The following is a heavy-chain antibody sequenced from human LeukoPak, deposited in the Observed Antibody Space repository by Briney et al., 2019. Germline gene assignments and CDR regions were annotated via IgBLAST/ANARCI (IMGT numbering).Heavy chain of an antibody. D-gene: IGHD2-21*01. Sequence: ASVKVSCKASGYTFTSYAMNWVRQAPGQGLEWMGWINTNTGNPTYAQGFTGWIVFSLDTSVSTAYLQISSLKAEDTAVYYCARVARKSLWDYWGQGTLVTVSS. V-gene: IGHV7-4-1*02. J-gene: IGHJ4*02. CDR1: GYTFTSYA. CDR3: ARVARKSLWDY. CDR2: INTNTGNP.